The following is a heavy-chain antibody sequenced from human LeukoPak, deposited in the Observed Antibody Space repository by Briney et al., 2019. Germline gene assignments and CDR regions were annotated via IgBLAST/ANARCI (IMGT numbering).Heavy chain of an antibody. D-gene: IGHD5-24*01. CDR1: GGSISSYY. CDR3: ARGGDGYNLNWFDP. V-gene: IGHV4-59*01. J-gene: IGHJ5*02. CDR2: IYYSGST. Sequence: SETLSLTCTVSGGSISSYYWSWIRQPPGKGLEWIGYIYYSGSTNYNPSLKSRVTISVDTSKNQFSLKLSSVTAADTAVYYCARGGDGYNLNWFDPWGQGTLVSVSS.